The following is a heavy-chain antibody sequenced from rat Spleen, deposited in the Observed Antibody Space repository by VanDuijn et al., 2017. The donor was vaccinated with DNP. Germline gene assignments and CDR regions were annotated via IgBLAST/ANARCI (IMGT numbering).Heavy chain of an antibody. CDR3: VRPDYYDGSYPHY. J-gene: IGHJ2*01. D-gene: IGHD1-12*02. V-gene: IGHV5S13*01. CDR2: ISTVGDNA. CDR1: GFTFSDYN. Sequence: EVLVVDSGGGLVQPGRSLKLSCAASGFTFSDYNMAWVRQAPKKGLEWVASISTVGDNAYYRDSVKGRFAISRDNAKNTQYLQMDSLRSEDTATYYCVRPDYYDGSYPHYWGQGVMVTVSS.